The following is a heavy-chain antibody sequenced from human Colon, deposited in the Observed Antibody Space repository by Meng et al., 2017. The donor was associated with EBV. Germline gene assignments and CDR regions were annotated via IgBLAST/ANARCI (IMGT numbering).Heavy chain of an antibody. D-gene: IGHD2-21*01. V-gene: IGHV4-30-4*01. Sequence: QVQLQESGPGLVEPSQSLSLTFPVPGGSMSSGNYSWSWIRQPPGKGLEWIGYIHHSGSAYYNPSLKSRVSISVDTSKNQFSLNLNSMTAADTAVYYCASFDHIPRRNYFDYWGQGTLVTVSS. CDR1: GGSMSSGNYS. CDR3: ASFDHIPRRNYFDY. J-gene: IGHJ4*02. CDR2: IHHSGSA.